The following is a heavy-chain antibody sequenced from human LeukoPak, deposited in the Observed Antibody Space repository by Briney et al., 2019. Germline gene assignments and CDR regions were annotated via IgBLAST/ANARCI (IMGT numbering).Heavy chain of an antibody. CDR1: GGSFSGYY. V-gene: IGHV4-34*01. CDR2: INHSGST. CDR3: ARSGDSSSSRRYYYYYYMDV. D-gene: IGHD6-6*01. J-gene: IGHJ6*03. Sequence: SETLSLTCAVYGGSFSGYYWSWIRQPPGKGLEWIGEINHSGSTNYNPSLKSRVTISVDTSKNQCSLKLSSVTAADTAVYYCARSGDSSSSRRYYYYYYMDVWGKGTTVTVSS.